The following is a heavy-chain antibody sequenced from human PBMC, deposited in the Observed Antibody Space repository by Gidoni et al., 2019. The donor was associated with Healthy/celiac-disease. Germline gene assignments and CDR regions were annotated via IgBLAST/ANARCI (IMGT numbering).Heavy chain of an antibody. D-gene: IGHD3-10*01. CDR3: ARAHYGSGSHDY. V-gene: IGHV4-34*01. CDR1: GGSFRGYY. J-gene: IGHJ4*02. CDR2: INHSGST. Sequence: QVQLQQWGAGLLKPSETLSLTCAVYGGSFRGYYWSGIRQPPGKGLAWIGEINHSGSTNYNPSLKSRVTISVDTSKNQFSLKLSSVTAADTAVYYCARAHYGSGSHDYWGQGTLVTVSS.